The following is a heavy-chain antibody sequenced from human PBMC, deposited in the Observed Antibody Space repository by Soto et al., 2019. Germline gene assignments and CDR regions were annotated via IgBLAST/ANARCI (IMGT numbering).Heavy chain of an antibody. V-gene: IGHV1-69*13. CDR3: ARFLVVTPVLSPFDI. CDR2: IIPIFGTA. J-gene: IGHJ3*02. D-gene: IGHD3-22*01. Sequence: SVKVSCKASGGTFSSYAISWVRQAPGQGLEWMGGIIPIFGTANYAQKFQGRVTITADESTSTAYMELSSLRSEDTAVYYCARFLVVTPVLSPFDIWGQGTMVTVSS. CDR1: GGTFSSYA.